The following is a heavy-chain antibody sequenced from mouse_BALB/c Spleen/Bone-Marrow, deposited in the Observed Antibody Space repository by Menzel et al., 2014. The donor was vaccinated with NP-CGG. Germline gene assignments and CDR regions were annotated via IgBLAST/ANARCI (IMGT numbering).Heavy chain of an antibody. D-gene: IGHD1-1*01. V-gene: IGHV14-3*02. CDR3: ATLTTVVDAMDY. Sequence: DQLQQPGAELVKPGASVKLSCTASGFNIKDTYMHWVKQRPEQGLEWIGRIDPANGNTKYDPKFQGKATITADTSSNTAYLQLSSLTSEDTAVYYCATLTTVVDAMDYWGQGTSVTVSS. CDR2: IDPANGNT. J-gene: IGHJ4*01. CDR1: GFNIKDTY.